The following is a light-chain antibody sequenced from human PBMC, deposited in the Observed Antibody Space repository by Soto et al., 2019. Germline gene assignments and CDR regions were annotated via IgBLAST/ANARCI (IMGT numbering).Light chain of an antibody. CDR3: QQYGSSPPIT. V-gene: IGKV3-20*01. J-gene: IGKJ5*01. CDR2: GAS. Sequence: EIVLTQSPGTLSLSPGERATLSCRASQYLSSNYLAWYQQKPGQAPRLLIYGASSRATGIPDRFSGRGSGTDFTLTVSRLEPEAFAVYYCQQYGSSPPITFGQGTRREIK. CDR1: QYLSSNY.